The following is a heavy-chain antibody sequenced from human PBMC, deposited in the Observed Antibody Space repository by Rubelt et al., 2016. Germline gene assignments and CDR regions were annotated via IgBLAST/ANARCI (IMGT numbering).Heavy chain of an antibody. J-gene: IGHJ4*02. CDR2: INPKRGGT. CDR1: GYSFTGYY. V-gene: IGHV1-2*06. Sequence: QVQLVQSGAELKKPGASVKVSCKASGYSFTGYYMHWVRQAPGRGLAWMGRINPKRGGTNYAQKFQVRFTMPRDTSINTAYMERSSRRSDDTALYYCAREDAARGTTFSFPDYWGQGTLVTVSS. CDR3: AREDAARGTTFSFPDY. D-gene: IGHD2/OR15-2a*01.